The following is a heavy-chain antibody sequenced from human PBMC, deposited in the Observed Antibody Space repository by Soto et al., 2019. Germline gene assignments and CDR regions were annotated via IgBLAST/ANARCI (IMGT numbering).Heavy chain of an antibody. Sequence: QLQLQESGPGLVKPSETLSLTCTVSGGSISSSSYYWGWIRQPPGKGLEWIGSIYYSGSTYYNPSLKSRVPISVDTSKNQFSLKLSSVTAADTAVYYCARPVDTDSYGMDVWGQGTTVTVSS. CDR3: ARPVDTDSYGMDV. D-gene: IGHD5-18*01. CDR1: GGSISSSSYY. V-gene: IGHV4-39*01. CDR2: IYYSGST. J-gene: IGHJ6*02.